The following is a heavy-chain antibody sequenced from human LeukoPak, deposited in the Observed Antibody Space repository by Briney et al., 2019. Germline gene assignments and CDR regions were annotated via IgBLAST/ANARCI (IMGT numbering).Heavy chain of an antibody. V-gene: IGHV3-74*01. D-gene: IGHD5-24*01. CDR1: GFTFRPSW. CDR3: ARGGNYYLDY. Sequence: PGGSLRLSCAVSGFTFRPSWMHWVRQAPGGGLVWVSRMNSDGTTVNYADSVKGRFTMSRDNAKNTLYLQMNSLRAEDTAVYYCARGGNYYLDYWGQGTLATVSS. CDR2: MNSDGTTV. J-gene: IGHJ4*02.